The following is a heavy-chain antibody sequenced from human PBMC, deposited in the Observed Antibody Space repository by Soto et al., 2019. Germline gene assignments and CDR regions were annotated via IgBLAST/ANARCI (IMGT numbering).Heavy chain of an antibody. CDR2: IYPGDSET. CDR1: GYTFSSYW. D-gene: IGHD2-2*01. CDR3: ARGSTFDY. J-gene: IGHJ4*02. V-gene: IGHV5-51*01. Sequence: RGESLKISCQASGYTFSSYWIAWVRQMPGKGLEWVGIIYPGDSETRYSPSLQGQVTISADRSTTTAYLQWSSLKASDSGTYYCARGSTFDYWGQGTLVTVSS.